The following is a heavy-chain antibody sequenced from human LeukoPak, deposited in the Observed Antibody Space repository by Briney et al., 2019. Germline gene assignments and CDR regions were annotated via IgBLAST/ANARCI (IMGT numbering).Heavy chain of an antibody. V-gene: IGHV4-61*02. J-gene: IGHJ4*02. CDR2: IYTSGST. D-gene: IGHD6-19*01. CDR3: SKWGPYSSGWFPGFVDY. Sequence: SETLSLTCTVSGGSISSGSYYWSWIRQPAGKGLEWIGRIYTSGSTNYNPSLKSRVTISVDTSKNQFSLKLSSVTAADTAVYYCSKWGPYSSGWFPGFVDYWGQGTLVTVSS. CDR1: GGSISSGSYY.